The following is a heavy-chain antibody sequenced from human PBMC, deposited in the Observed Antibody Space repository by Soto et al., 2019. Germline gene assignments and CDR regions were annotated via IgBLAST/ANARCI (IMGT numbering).Heavy chain of an antibody. CDR3: ARERWGYCSSTSCYSYSSSSDYYYGMVV. CDR1: GGTFSSYA. V-gene: IGHV1-69*13. Sequence: GASVKVSCKASGGTFSSYAISWVRQAPGQGLEWMGGIIPIFGTANYAQKFQGRVTITADESTSTAYMELSSLRSEDTAVYYCARERWGYCSSTSCYSYSSSSDYYYGMVVWGQGTTVTVSS. CDR2: IIPIFGTA. D-gene: IGHD2-2*01. J-gene: IGHJ6*02.